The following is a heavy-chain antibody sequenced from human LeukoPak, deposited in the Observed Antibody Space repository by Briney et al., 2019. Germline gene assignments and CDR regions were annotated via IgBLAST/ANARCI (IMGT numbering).Heavy chain of an antibody. Sequence: GRSLRLSCAASGFTFSTYAMHWVRQAPGKGLEWVAVISYDGNNKYYADSVRGRFTTSRDNSKNTLSLQMDSLRAEDTAVYYCARDLSMYYYYGMDVWGQGTMVTVSS. J-gene: IGHJ6*02. V-gene: IGHV3-30-3*01. CDR1: GFTFSTYA. CDR2: ISYDGNNK. CDR3: ARDLSMYYYYGMDV.